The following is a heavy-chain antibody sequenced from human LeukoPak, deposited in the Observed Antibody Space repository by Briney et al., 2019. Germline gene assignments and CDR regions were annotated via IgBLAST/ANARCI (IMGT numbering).Heavy chain of an antibody. CDR2: IYSTGTT. V-gene: IGHV4-4*07. Sequence: SETLSLTCAVYGGSFSSYYWSWIRQPAGKGLEWIGRIYSTGTTYYKPSLKSRVTMSVDTSHNQFFLKLNSVTAADTAVYYCAREARSGYEGFWSDPWGQGTVVTVSS. CDR3: AREARSGYEGFWSDP. D-gene: IGHD5-12*01. CDR1: GGSFSSYY. J-gene: IGHJ5*02.